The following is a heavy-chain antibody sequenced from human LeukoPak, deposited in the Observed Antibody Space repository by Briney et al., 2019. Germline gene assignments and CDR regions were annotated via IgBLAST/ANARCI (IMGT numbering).Heavy chain of an antibody. V-gene: IGHV3-43*02. D-gene: IGHD6-19*01. CDR1: GFTFDDYA. J-gene: IGHJ4*02. Sequence: GGSLRLSCAASGFTFDDYAMHWVRQAPGKGLEWVSLISGDGGSIYYADSVKGRFTISRDNSKNSLYLQMNSLRTEDTALYYCAKDSSSGWYGLFDYWGQGTLVTVSS. CDR3: AKDSSSGWYGLFDY. CDR2: ISGDGGSI.